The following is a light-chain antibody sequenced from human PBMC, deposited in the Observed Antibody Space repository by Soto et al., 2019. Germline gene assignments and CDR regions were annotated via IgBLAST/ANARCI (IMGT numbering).Light chain of an antibody. J-gene: IGKJ1*01. CDR2: AAS. CDR1: QSISTF. Sequence: DIQMTQSPSSLSASVGARVSVTCRASQSISTFLNWYQQRPGEAPKLLIYAASSLQSGVPSRFSGGGSGADFTLTIGSLQPEDFATDYCEQCYTTPRTFGQGTKVEVK. V-gene: IGKV1-39*01. CDR3: EQCYTTPRT.